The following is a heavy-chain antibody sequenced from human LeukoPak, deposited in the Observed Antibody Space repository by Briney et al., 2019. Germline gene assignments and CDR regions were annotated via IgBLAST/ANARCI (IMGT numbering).Heavy chain of an antibody. Sequence: GGSLRLSCAASGFTFSSYGMHWVRQAPGKGLEWLAVISYDGSNKYYADSVKGRFTISRDNSKNTLYLQMNSLRDEDTAVYYCAKGDSSGYYLDYWGQGTLVTVSS. CDR2: ISYDGSNK. CDR1: GFTFSSYG. V-gene: IGHV3-30*18. J-gene: IGHJ4*02. D-gene: IGHD3-22*01. CDR3: AKGDSSGYYLDY.